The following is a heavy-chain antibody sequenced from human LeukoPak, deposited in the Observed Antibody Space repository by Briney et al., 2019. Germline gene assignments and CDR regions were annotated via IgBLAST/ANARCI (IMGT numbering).Heavy chain of an antibody. D-gene: IGHD3-10*01. J-gene: IGHJ6*03. V-gene: IGHV3-74*01. CDR3: ARGGGSAASGSQVRVDYMDV. CDR1: GFTFSSYW. Sequence: GGSLRLSCAASGFTFSSYWMRWVRQVPGKGLVWVSLIHSDGSTIIYADSVKGRFTISRDNAKKTLYLQMDSLRVEDMAVYYCARGGGSAASGSQVRVDYMDVWGKGTTVTVSS. CDR2: IHSDGSTI.